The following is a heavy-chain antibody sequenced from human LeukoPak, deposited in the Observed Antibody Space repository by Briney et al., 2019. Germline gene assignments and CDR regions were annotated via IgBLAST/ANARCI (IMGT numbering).Heavy chain of an antibody. CDR3: ARDLESNYYYMDV. Sequence: ASVKVSCKASGYTFTGYYMHWVRQAPGQGLEWMGIINPSGGSTSYAQKFQGRVTMTRDMSTSTVYMELSSLRSEDTAVYYCARDLESNYYYMDVWGKGTTVTVSS. CDR2: INPSGGST. V-gene: IGHV1-46*01. J-gene: IGHJ6*03. CDR1: GYTFTGYY. D-gene: IGHD2/OR15-2a*01.